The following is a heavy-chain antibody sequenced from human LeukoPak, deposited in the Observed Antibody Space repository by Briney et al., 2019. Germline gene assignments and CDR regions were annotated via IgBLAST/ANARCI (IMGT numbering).Heavy chain of an antibody. CDR2: IWSDGSDK. D-gene: IGHD3-22*01. CDR1: GFTFSNYD. CDR3: ARAPQWLLFDY. Sequence: GGSLRLFCAASGFTFSNYDMHWVRQAPGKGLEWVAVIWSDGSDKYYEDSVKGRFTISRDNSKNTLDLQMNSLRAEDTAVYYCARAPQWLLFDYWGQGTLVTVSS. J-gene: IGHJ4*02. V-gene: IGHV3-33*01.